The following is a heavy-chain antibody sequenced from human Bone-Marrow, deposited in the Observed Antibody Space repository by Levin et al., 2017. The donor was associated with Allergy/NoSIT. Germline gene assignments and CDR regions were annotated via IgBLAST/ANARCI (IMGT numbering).Heavy chain of an antibody. D-gene: IGHD3-16*01. V-gene: IGHV4-39*07. CDR1: GDPIISSSYY. CDR2: IFYSGTT. Sequence: PSETLSLTCSVSGDPIISSSYYWGWIRQPPGKGLEWIGSIFYSGTTSYNPSLKSRVTISVDTSKNQFSLTLTSVTAADTAVYYCARGFGNTIDYWGQGTLVTVSS. J-gene: IGHJ4*02. CDR3: ARGFGNTIDY.